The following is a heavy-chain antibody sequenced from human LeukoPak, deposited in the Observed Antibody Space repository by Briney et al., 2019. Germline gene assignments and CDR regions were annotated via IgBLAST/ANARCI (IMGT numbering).Heavy chain of an antibody. V-gene: IGHV3-48*03. Sequence: PGGSLRLSCAASGFVFSTLKWTGSARLQGRGWSGFHISSSDGTTYYADSVKGRFTISRDNAKNSLYLHMNSLRAEDTAVYYCARPRGDYGDYYFDYWGQGTLVTVSS. J-gene: IGHJ4*02. CDR1: GFVFSTL. CDR2: SSSDGTT. CDR3: ARPRGDYGDYYFDY. D-gene: IGHD4-17*01.